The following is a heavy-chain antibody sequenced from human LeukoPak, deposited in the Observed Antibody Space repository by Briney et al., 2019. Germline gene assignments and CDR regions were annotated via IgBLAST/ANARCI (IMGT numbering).Heavy chain of an antibody. D-gene: IGHD3-3*01. V-gene: IGHV4-4*07. Sequence: SETLSLTCSVSGGSISSFYCNWMRQPAGKGLEWIGRIYTSGTTTYNPSLKSRVTMSVDTSKNQFSLKLSSVTAADTAVYYCARSFTRARGVNWFDPWGQGTLVTVSS. CDR1: GGSISSFY. CDR2: IYTSGTT. CDR3: ARSFTRARGVNWFDP. J-gene: IGHJ5*02.